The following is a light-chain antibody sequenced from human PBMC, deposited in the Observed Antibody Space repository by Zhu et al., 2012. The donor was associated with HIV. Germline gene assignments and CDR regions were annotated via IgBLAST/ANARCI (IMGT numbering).Light chain of an antibody. CDR2: DAS. CDR3: QLRNNWPPELT. J-gene: IGKJ4*01. CDR1: QSVNSY. Sequence: EIVLTQSPATLSLSPGERATLSCRASQSVNSYLAWYQQKPGQAPRLLIYDASSRATGIPARFSGSGSGTDFTLTISSLEPEDFALYYCQLRNNWPPELTFGEDQGGDQT. V-gene: IGKV3-11*01.